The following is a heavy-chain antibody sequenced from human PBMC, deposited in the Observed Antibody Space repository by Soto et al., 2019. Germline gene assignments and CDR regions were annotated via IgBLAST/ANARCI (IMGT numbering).Heavy chain of an antibody. CDR1: GGSISSSSYY. D-gene: IGHD6-13*01. CDR2: IYYSGST. Sequence: PSETLSLTCTVSGGSISSSSYYWGWIRQPPGKGLEWIGSIYYSGSTYYNPSLKSRVTISVDTSKNQFSLKLSSVTAADTAVYYCAFGAAAGTTVDYWGQGTLVTVSS. J-gene: IGHJ4*02. CDR3: AFGAAAGTTVDY. V-gene: IGHV4-39*01.